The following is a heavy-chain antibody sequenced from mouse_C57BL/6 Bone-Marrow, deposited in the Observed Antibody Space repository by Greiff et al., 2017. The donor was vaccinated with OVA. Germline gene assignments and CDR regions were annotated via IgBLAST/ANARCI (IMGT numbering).Heavy chain of an antibody. V-gene: IGHV5-16*01. CDR2: INYDGSST. J-gene: IGHJ1*03. Sequence: EVKLMESEGGLVQPGSSMKLSCTASGFTFSDYYMAWVRQVPEKGLEWVANINYDGSSTYYLESLKSRFIISRDNAKNILYMQMISLKSEDTATYYCARAYYSNYVGWYFDVWGTGTTVTVSS. CDR3: ARAYYSNYVGWYFDV. D-gene: IGHD2-5*01. CDR1: GFTFSDYY.